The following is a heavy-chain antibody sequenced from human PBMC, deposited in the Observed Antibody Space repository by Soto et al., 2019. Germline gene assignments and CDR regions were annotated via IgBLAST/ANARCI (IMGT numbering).Heavy chain of an antibody. Sequence: SVTMSVTCSVAGGSIISKSYCWGRIHQPPGKGLEWIGTFYYSENTYYNPSLKSRVTISVDTSKNQFSLKLSSVTAADTAVYYCAKLAGYCSGNSCHGDYAMDVWGQGTTVTVSS. J-gene: IGHJ6*02. CDR2: FYYSENT. CDR1: GGSIISKSYC. CDR3: AKLAGYCSGNSCHGDYAMDV. V-gene: IGHV4-39*01. D-gene: IGHD2-15*01.